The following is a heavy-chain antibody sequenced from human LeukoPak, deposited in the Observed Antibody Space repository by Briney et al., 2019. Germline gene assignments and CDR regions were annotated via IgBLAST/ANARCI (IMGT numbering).Heavy chain of an antibody. V-gene: IGHV4-39*01. Sequence: SESLSLTCSGSGGSISSSSYYWGWIRQPPGKGLEWIGSIYYSGSTYYNPSLKSRVTISADTSKNQFSLKLSSVTAADAAVYYCARHGGMVRGFSDAFDIWGQGTMVTVSS. CDR3: ARHGGMVRGFSDAFDI. CDR2: IYYSGST. J-gene: IGHJ3*02. CDR1: GGSISSSSYY. D-gene: IGHD3-10*01.